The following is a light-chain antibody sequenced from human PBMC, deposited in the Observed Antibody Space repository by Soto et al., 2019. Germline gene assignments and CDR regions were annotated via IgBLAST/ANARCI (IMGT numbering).Light chain of an antibody. J-gene: IGKJ2*01. CDR1: QSVSSN. V-gene: IGKV3-15*01. Sequence: EIVMTQSPATLSVSPGERATVSCRASQSVSSNLAWYQQKPGQAPRLLIYGASTRATGIPARFSGSGSGTEFXLXXGXLXSEXXXXXXXXXXXXWXXTFGQGTKLEIK. CDR3: XXXXXWXXT. CDR2: GAS.